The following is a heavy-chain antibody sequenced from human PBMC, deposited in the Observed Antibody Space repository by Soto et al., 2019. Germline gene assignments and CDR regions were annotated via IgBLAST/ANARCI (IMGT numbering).Heavy chain of an antibody. CDR1: GFTFSNAW. J-gene: IGHJ6*03. CDR2: IKSKTDGGTT. CDR3: TTASGLLWFGELLYYYYYMDV. V-gene: IGHV3-15*01. Sequence: GGSLRLSCAASGFTFSNAWMSWVRQAPGKGLEWVGRIKSKTDGGTTDYAAPVKGRFTISRDDSKNTLYLQMNSLKTEDTAVYYCTTASGLLWFGELLYYYYYMDVWGKGTTVTVSS. D-gene: IGHD3-10*01.